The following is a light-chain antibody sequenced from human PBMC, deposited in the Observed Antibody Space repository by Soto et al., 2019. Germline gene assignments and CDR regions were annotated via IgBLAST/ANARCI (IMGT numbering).Light chain of an antibody. CDR1: SSDVGGYNY. CDR3: SSYTTSNTYV. CDR2: GVS. V-gene: IGLV2-14*03. J-gene: IGLJ1*01. Sequence: QSALTQPASVSRSPGQSITISCTGTSSDVGGYNYVSWSQQHPGNAPKVMIYGVSSRPSGVSNRFSGSKSGNTASLTISGLQAEDEADYYCSSYTTSNTYVFGTGTKVTVL.